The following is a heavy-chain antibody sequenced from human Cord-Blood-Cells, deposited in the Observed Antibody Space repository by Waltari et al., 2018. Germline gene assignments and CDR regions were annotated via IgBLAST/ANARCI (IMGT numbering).Heavy chain of an antibody. D-gene: IGHD3-22*01. V-gene: IGHV4-34*01. J-gene: IGHJ3*02. CDR2: INHSGST. CDR1: GGSFSGYY. Sequence: QVQLQQWGAGLLKPSETLSLTCAVYGGSFSGYYWSWIRQPPGKGLEWIGEINHSGSTNYNPSLKSRVTISVDTCKNQFSLKLSSVTAADTAVYYCAREHYDSSGYGAFDIWGQGTMVTVSS. CDR3: AREHYDSSGYGAFDI.